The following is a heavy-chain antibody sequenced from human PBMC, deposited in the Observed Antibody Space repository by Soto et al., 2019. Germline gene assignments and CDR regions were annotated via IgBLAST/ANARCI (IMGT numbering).Heavy chain of an antibody. CDR1: GFTFSSYT. CDR3: AKLSSGWFGPFDY. Sequence: GGSLRLSCAASGFTFSSYTMSWVRQAPGKGLEWVSVISGSGGSTYYADSVKGRFTISRDNSKNTLYLQMNSLRAEDTAVYYCAKLSSGWFGPFDYWGQGTLVTVSS. CDR2: ISGSGGST. V-gene: IGHV3-23*01. J-gene: IGHJ4*02. D-gene: IGHD6-19*01.